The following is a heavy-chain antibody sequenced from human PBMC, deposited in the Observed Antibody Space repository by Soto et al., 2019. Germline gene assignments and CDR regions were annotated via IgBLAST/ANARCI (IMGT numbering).Heavy chain of an antibody. Sequence: PGGSLRLSCTASGFTFGDYAMSWVRQAPGKGLEWVGFIRSKAYGGTTEYAASVKGRFTISRDDSKSIAYLQMNSLKTEDTAVYYCTRGSSSSPEYYFDYWGQGTLVTVS. D-gene: IGHD6-6*01. CDR2: IRSKAYGGTT. CDR3: TRGSSSSPEYYFDY. J-gene: IGHJ4*02. V-gene: IGHV3-49*04. CDR1: GFTFGDYA.